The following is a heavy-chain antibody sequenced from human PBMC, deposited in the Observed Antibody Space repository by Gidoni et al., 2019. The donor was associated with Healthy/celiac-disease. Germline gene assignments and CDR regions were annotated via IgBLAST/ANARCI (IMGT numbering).Heavy chain of an antibody. CDR1: GSPFSSYA. V-gene: IGHV3-23*01. CDR3: AKEDFSIAAAGTIDY. Sequence: EVQLLEAGGGLVQPGGSLRLSCSAAGSPFSSYAMSWVRQAPGKGLEWVSAISGSGGSTYYADSVKGRFTISRDNSKNTLYLQMNSLRAEDTAVYYCAKEDFSIAAAGTIDYWGQGTLVTVSS. J-gene: IGHJ4*02. CDR2: ISGSGGST. D-gene: IGHD6-13*01.